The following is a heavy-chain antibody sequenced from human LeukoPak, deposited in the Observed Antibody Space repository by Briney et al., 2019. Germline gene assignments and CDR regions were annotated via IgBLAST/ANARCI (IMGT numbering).Heavy chain of an antibody. D-gene: IGHD4-23*01. CDR3: ARDLGVTRDRLNDAFDI. V-gene: IGHV1-69*05. Sequence: SVKVSCKXSGGTFSSYTISWVRQAPGQGLEWMGGIIPIFGTANYAQKFQGRVTITTDESTSTAYMELSSLRSEDTAVYYCARDLGVTRDRLNDAFDIWGQGTMVTVSS. CDR1: GGTFSSYT. J-gene: IGHJ3*02. CDR2: IIPIFGTA.